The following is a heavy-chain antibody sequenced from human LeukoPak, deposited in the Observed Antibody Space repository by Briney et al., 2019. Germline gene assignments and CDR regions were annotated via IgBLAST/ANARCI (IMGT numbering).Heavy chain of an antibody. CDR1: GGSISSYY. CDR3: ARGGSSGYYYG. Sequence: SETLSLTCTVSGGSISSYYWSWIRQPAGKGLEWIGRLYTRGSTNYNPSLKSRVTMSVDTSKHQFSLKLTSMTAADTAVYYCARGGSSGYYYGWGQGTLVAVSS. CDR2: LYTRGST. J-gene: IGHJ4*02. V-gene: IGHV4-4*07. D-gene: IGHD3-22*01.